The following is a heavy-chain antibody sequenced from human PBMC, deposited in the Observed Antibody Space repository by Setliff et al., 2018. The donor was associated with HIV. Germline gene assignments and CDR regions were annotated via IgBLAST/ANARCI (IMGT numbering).Heavy chain of an antibody. V-gene: IGHV3-7*01. Sequence: GGSLRLSCAASGFTFSSYWMNWVRQAPGKGLEWVANIKEDGSEKYYVDSVKGRFTISRDNAKNSLYLQLNSLRAEDTAVYFCARDTWQKFDYDDSGFYYFDYWGQGTLVTVS. CDR2: IKEDGSEK. J-gene: IGHJ4*02. D-gene: IGHD3-22*01. CDR3: ARDTWQKFDYDDSGFYYFDY. CDR1: GFTFSSYW.